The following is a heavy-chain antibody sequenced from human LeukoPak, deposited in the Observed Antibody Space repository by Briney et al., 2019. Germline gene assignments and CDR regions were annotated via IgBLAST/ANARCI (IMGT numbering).Heavy chain of an antibody. V-gene: IGHV4-59*01. D-gene: IGHD3-22*01. CDR1: GGSISNYY. Sequence: PSETLSLTCTVSGGSISNYYWSWIRQPPGKGLEWIGYIYHSGSTNYNPSLRSRVTISVDTSKNQFSPKLSSVTAADTAVYYCARDRDSSGYYYAFDYWGQGTLVTVSS. CDR3: ARDRDSSGYYYAFDY. CDR2: IYHSGST. J-gene: IGHJ4*02.